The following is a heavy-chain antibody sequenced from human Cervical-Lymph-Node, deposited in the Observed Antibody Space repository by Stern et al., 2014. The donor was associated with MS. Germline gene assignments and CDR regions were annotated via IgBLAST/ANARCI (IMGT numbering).Heavy chain of an antibody. J-gene: IGHJ6*02. CDR1: GGSLSGYA. CDR3: SRGETPIPSYGLDV. D-gene: IGHD1-26*01. CDR2: IIAIFGTS. Sequence: QVQLVQSGAEVKKPGSSVKVSCKASGGSLSGYAISWVRQAPGQGLEWLGRIIAIFGTSNYAQKFQGRVTMTAERSTKTAYMALSSLRTEDTAIYYCSRGETPIPSYGLDVWGQGTTVTVSS. V-gene: IGHV1-69*06.